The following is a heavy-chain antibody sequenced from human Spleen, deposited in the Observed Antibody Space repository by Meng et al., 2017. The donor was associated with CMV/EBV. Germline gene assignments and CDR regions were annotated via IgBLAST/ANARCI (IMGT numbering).Heavy chain of an antibody. CDR3: ARGGYSGYYGY. D-gene: IGHD5-12*01. CDR1: GGSFSGYY. V-gene: IGHV4-34*01. J-gene: IGHJ4*02. Sequence: QVQRQQWGEGLLNPSETLSLTCAVYGGSFSGYYWSWIRQPAGKGLEWSGEINHSGSTNYNPSLKSRVTISVDTSKNQFSLKLSSVTAADTAVYYCARGGYSGYYGYWGQGTLVTVSS. CDR2: INHSGST.